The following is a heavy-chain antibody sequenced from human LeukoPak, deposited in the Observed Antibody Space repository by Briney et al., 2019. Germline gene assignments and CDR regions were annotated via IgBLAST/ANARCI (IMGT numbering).Heavy chain of an antibody. V-gene: IGHV3-30-3*01. CDR3: AREGGRQLLHLDPYYDFWSGYYPNY. CDR2: ISYGGNNK. CDR1: GFTFSNYA. J-gene: IGHJ4*02. Sequence: GRSPRLSCAASGFTFSNYAMHWVRQAPGKGLEWVAVISYGGNNKYYADSVKGRFTISRDNSKNTLYLQMNSLRAEDTAVYYCAREGGRQLLHLDPYYDFWSGYYPNYWGQGTLVTVSS. D-gene: IGHD3-3*01.